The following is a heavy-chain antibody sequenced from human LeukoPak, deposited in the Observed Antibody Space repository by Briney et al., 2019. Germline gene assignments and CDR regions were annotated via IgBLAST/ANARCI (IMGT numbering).Heavy chain of an antibody. CDR3: ARGPTFRGTYYRDV. Sequence: PSETLSLTCIVSGGPISTHYWSWSRQPPGKGLEWIGYNDYSGSTNYNPSLKSRVTISVDTSKNQFSLKLNSVTAADTAVYYWARGPTFRGTYYRDVWGKGTTVTVPS. V-gene: IGHV4-59*11. J-gene: IGHJ6*03. CDR1: GGPISTHY. CDR2: NDYSGST. D-gene: IGHD3-10*01.